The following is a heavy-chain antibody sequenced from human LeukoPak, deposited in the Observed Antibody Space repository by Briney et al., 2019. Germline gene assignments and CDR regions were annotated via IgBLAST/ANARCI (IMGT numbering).Heavy chain of an antibody. CDR1: GFTFEDYT. J-gene: IGHJ4*02. V-gene: IGHV3-43*01. D-gene: IGHD4-17*01. Sequence: PGGSLRLSCGASGFTFEDYTMHWVRQAPGKGVEWVSLISWDGGSTYYADSVKGRFTISRDNSKNSLYLQMNSLRTEDTALYYCAKGAYVDYVGSSYDYWGQGTLVTVSS. CDR3: AKGAYVDYVGSSYDY. CDR2: ISWDGGST.